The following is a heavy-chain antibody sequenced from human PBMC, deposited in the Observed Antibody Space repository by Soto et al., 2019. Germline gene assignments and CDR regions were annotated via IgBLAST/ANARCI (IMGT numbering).Heavy chain of an antibody. CDR2: IIPIFGTA. CDR1: GGTFSSYA. D-gene: IGHD1-20*01. V-gene: IGHV1-69*12. J-gene: IGHJ6*02. Sequence: QVQLVQSGAEVKKPGSSMKVSCKASGGTFSSYAISWVRQAPGQGLEWRGGIIPIFGTADYAQKFHGRVTITADESTSTAVRELSSLRSEDTAVYYCAGGITGTVTYYYGLDVWGQGTTVTVSS. CDR3: AGGITGTVTYYYGLDV.